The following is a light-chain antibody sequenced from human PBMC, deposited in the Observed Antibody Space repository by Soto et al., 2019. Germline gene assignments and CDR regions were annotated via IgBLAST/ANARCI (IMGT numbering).Light chain of an antibody. V-gene: IGLV2-11*01. CDR3: SSYAGNYIYV. CDR2: AVS. Sequence: QSVLTQPRSVSGSPGQSVTISCTGTSSDIGAYNAVAWYQQHPDKAPKLIIFAVSKRPSGVPDRFSGSKSGNTASLTISGLQAEDEADYYCSSYAGNYIYVFATGTKVTV. J-gene: IGLJ1*01. CDR1: SSDIGAYNA.